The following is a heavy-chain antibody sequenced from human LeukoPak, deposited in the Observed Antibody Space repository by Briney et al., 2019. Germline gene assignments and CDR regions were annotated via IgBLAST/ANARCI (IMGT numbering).Heavy chain of an antibody. CDR1: GYTFTGYY. V-gene: IGHV1-2*02. D-gene: IGHD6-6*01. J-gene: IGHJ4*02. CDR2: IKPNSGGT. CDR3: ARDPGQLVFDY. Sequence: ASVKVSCKASGYTFTGYYIHWVRQAPGQGLEWMGWIKPNSGGTNYAQKLQGRVTMTTDTSTSTAYMELRSLRSDDTAVYYCARDPGQLVFDYWGQGTLVTVSS.